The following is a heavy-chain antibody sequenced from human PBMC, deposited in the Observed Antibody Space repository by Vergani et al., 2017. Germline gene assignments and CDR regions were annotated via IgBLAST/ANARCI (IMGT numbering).Heavy chain of an antibody. Sequence: QVQLQESGPGLVKPSGTLSLTCAVSGGSISSSNWWSWVRQPPGKGLEWIGEIYHSGSTHYNPSLKSRVTISVDTSKNQFSLKLSSVTAADTAVYYCARGTRYYVGNVLHNWFDPWGQGTLVTVSS. J-gene: IGHJ5*02. CDR1: GGSISSSNW. D-gene: IGHD2-8*02. CDR3: ARGTRYYVGNVLHNWFDP. CDR2: IYHSGST. V-gene: IGHV4-4*02.